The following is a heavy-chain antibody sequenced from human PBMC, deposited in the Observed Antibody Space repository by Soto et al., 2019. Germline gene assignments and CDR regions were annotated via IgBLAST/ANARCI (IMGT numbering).Heavy chain of an antibody. CDR1: RCTFGSDG. CDR3: ARDNSYALDV. CDR2: INVDGTET. J-gene: IGHJ6*02. Sequence: GGSLRRSWRAPRCTFGSDGMHWVRQAPGKGLVWVSDINVDGTETWYADSVKGRFTISRDNAKKTVYLQMNSLRAEDTAVYFCARDNSYALDVWGQGTTVTVSS. V-gene: IGHV3-74*01.